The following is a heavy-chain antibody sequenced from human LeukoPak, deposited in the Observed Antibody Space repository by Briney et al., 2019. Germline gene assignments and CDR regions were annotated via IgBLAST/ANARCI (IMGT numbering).Heavy chain of an antibody. J-gene: IGHJ4*02. CDR3: ARGAYASSWLNFDY. CDR1: GFTFSSYA. CDR2: IAYDGSNK. D-gene: IGHD6-13*01. V-gene: IGHV3-30*03. Sequence: QPGRSLRLSCAASGFTFSSYAMHWVRQAPGKGLEWVAVIAYDGSNKYYVDSGKGRFTISRDNSKNTLYLQMNSLRAEDTAVYYCARGAYASSWLNFDYWGQGTLVTVSS.